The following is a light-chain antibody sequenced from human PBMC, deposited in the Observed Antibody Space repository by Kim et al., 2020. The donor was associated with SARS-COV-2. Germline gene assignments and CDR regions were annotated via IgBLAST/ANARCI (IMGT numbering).Light chain of an antibody. J-gene: IGLJ3*02. Sequence: SSELTQDPAVSVALGQTVRITCQGDSLRNYYASWYQQKPGQAPLLVIYGKNNRPSGIPDRFSGSSSGNTASLIITGAQAEDEADYYCKSRDNSGNHWVFG. CDR3: KSRDNSGNHWV. V-gene: IGLV3-19*01. CDR2: GKN. CDR1: SLRNYY.